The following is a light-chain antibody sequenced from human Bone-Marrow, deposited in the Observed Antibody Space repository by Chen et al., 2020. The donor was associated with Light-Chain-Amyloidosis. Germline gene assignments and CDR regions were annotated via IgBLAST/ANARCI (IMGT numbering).Light chain of an antibody. CDR1: SSDVGVDNH. V-gene: IGLV2-14*01. CDR2: EVN. CDR3: SSYTITNTLV. J-gene: IGLJ1*01. Sequence: QSALTQPASVSGSPGQSITISCTGTSSDVGVDNHVSWYQQHTEKTPKLMIYEVNNQPSWVHDRLSDSKYYNTTSLTISELQTEDEADYFCSSYTITNTLVLGSGTRVTVL.